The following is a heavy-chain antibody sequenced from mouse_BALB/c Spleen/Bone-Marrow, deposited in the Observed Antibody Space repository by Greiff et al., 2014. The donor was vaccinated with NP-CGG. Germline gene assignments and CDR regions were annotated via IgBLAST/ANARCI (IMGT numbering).Heavy chain of an antibody. CDR2: IYPGDGDT. Sequence: QVQLQQPGAELARPGASVKLSCKASGYTFSSYWMQWVKQRPGQGLEWIGSIYPGDGDTRYTQKFKGKATLTADKSSSTAYMRLSSLASEDSAVYYCARGAYYRYDGFAYWGQGTLVTVSA. CDR1: GYTFSSYW. V-gene: IGHV1-87*01. J-gene: IGHJ3*01. D-gene: IGHD2-14*01. CDR3: ARGAYYRYDGFAY.